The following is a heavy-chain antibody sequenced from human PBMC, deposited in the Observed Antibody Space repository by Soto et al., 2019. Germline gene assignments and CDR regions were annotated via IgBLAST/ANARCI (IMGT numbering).Heavy chain of an antibody. CDR2: IWYDGNNK. D-gene: IGHD4-17*01. CDR3: ARELNTVTTRDDFDI. CDR1: GFTFSSYG. V-gene: IGHV3-33*01. J-gene: IGHJ3*02. Sequence: QVQLVESGGGVVQPGRSLRLSCAASGFTFSSYGMHWVRQSPGKGLEWVAVIWYDGNNKYLADSVKGRFTISRDNSKSTLYLQMNSLRAEDTAVYYCARELNTVTTRDDFDIWGQGTMVTVSS.